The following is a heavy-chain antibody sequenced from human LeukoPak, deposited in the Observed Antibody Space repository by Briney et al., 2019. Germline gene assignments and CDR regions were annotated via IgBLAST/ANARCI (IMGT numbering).Heavy chain of an antibody. D-gene: IGHD2-8*02. V-gene: IGHV1-69*04. CDR3: ASKGPGARLASYYYYGMDV. CDR2: IIPILGIA. J-gene: IGHJ6*02. CDR1: GGTFSSYA. Sequence: ASVKVSCKASGGTFSSYAISWVRQAPGQGLEWMERIIPILGIANYAQKFQGRVTITADKSTSTAYMELSSLRSEDTAVYYCASKGPGARLASYYYYGMDVWGQGTTVTVSS.